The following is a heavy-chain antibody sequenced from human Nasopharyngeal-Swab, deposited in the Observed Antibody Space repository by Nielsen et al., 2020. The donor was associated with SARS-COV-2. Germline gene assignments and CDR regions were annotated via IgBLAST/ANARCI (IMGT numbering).Heavy chain of an antibody. J-gene: IGHJ4*02. V-gene: IGHV3-23*01. CDR3: AKDREAMYYYGSGSFDY. Sequence: GESLKISCAASGFTFSSYAMSWVRQAPGKGLEWVSAISGSGGSTYYADSVKGRFTISRDNSKNTLYLQMNSLRAEDTAVYYCAKDREAMYYYGSGSFDYWGQGTLVTVSS. CDR1: GFTFSSYA. D-gene: IGHD3-10*01. CDR2: ISGSGGST.